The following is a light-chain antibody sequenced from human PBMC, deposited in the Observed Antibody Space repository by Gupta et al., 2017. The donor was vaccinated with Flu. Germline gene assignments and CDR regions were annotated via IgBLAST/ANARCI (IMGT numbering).Light chain of an antibody. CDR3: QQYYITQT. CDR2: WAS. V-gene: IGKV4-1*01. J-gene: IGKJ1*01. Sequence: DIVMTQSPDSLAVSLGERATINCRSSQSVSYSSNNKNYLAWYQQKPGQPPKLLIYWASTRESGVPDRFSGSGSGTDFTLTSSSLQAEDVAVYYVQQYYITQTFGQGTQVEIK. CDR1: QSVSYSSNNKNY.